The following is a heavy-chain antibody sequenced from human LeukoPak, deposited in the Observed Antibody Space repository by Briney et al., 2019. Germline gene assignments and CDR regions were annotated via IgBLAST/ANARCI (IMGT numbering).Heavy chain of an antibody. Sequence: GESLKISCKGSGYSFPTYWIAWVRQMPGKGLEWMGIIYPDESNIRYSPSFQGQVTISADKSISTAYLQWSSLKAPDTAMYYCARPPSRGYSSSFEYWGQGTLVTVSS. CDR3: ARPPSRGYSSSFEY. V-gene: IGHV5-51*01. CDR2: IYPDESNI. D-gene: IGHD2-2*03. J-gene: IGHJ4*02. CDR1: GYSFPTYW.